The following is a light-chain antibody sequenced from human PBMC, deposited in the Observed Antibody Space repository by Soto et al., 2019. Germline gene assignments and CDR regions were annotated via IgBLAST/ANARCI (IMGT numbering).Light chain of an antibody. Sequence: DIVLTQSPGTLSLSPGERASLSCRASQSVSSGHLAWYQQKPGQAPRLLIYGASSRATGIPDRFSGSGSGTDVTLTISRLEPEEYAVYYCQQYGHSLWTFGQGTKVEIK. V-gene: IGKV3-20*01. CDR1: QSVSSGH. J-gene: IGKJ1*01. CDR3: QQYGHSLWT. CDR2: GAS.